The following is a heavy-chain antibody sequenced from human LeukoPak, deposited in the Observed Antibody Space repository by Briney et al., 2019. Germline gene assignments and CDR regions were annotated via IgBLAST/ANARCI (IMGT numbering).Heavy chain of an antibody. CDR2: ISSDGSNE. J-gene: IGHJ4*02. CDR3: ATDRASKGEQWLGYLSF. D-gene: IGHD6-19*01. V-gene: IGHV3-30*03. CDR1: GXTFSIYA. Sequence: GGSLRLSCSASGXTFSIYAMNWVRQAPGKGLEWVTVISSDGSNEYYADSVKGRFTISRDNSKNTLYLQMNSLRTEDTAVYYCATDRASKGEQWLGYLSFWGQGTLVAVSS.